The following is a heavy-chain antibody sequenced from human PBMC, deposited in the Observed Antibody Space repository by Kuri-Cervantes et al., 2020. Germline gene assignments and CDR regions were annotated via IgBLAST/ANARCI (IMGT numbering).Heavy chain of an antibody. V-gene: IGHV4-4*07. CDR1: GSSISNYY. Sequence: GSLRLSCTVSGSSISNYYWSWIRQPAGKGLEWIGRIYTSGSTNYNPSLKSRVTISVDKSRNQFSLNLRSMTVADTAVYYCARGAGGYYWEWGQGSLVTVSS. CDR3: ARGAGGYYWE. CDR2: IYTSGST. D-gene: IGHD3-22*01. J-gene: IGHJ4*02.